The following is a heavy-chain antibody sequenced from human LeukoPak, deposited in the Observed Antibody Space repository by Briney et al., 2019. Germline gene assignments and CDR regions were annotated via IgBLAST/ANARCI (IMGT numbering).Heavy chain of an antibody. CDR1: GFMFKNYG. Sequence: GGSLRLSCAASGFMFKNYGMSWVRQAPGKWLEWVSAVDGGGGSTYYADSVKGRFTISRDNSKNTLFLQMNSLRADDTAVYYCAKKAFSTGWTYFDYWGQGLLVTVSS. V-gene: IGHV3-23*01. CDR3: AKKAFSTGWTYFDY. J-gene: IGHJ4*02. D-gene: IGHD6-19*01. CDR2: VDGGGGST.